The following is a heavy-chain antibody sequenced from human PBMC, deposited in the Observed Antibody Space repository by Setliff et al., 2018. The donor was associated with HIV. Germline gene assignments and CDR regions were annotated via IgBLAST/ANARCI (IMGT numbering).Heavy chain of an antibody. CDR1: GFTFSSYE. CDR3: ARWGYSRDGMDV. J-gene: IGHJ6*02. Sequence: GGSLRLSCAASGFTFSSYEINWVRQAPGKGLEWLSYISSSGSTIYYADSVKGRFIISRDNAKNSLNLQMNSLRAEDTAVYYCARWGYSRDGMDVWGQGTTVTVS. D-gene: IGHD4-4*01. CDR2: ISSSGSTI. V-gene: IGHV3-48*03.